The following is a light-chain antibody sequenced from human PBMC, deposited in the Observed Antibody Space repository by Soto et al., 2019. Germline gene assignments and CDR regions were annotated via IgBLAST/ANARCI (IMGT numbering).Light chain of an antibody. CDR2: DTN. V-gene: IGLV7-46*01. Sequence: QTVVTQEPSVTVSPGGTVALTCGSNTRAVTTGHYPYWFQQKPGQAPRTLIYDTNNKHSWTPARFSGSLLGGKAALTLSGSEPEDEADYYCLLSYRGVGVFGGGTQLTVL. CDR3: LLSYRGVGV. CDR1: TRAVTTGHY. J-gene: IGLJ2*01.